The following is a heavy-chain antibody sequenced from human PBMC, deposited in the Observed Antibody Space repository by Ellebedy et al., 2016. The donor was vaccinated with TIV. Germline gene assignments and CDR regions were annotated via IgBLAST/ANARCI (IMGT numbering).Heavy chain of an antibody. CDR2: INSDGSST. Sequence: GGSLRLSCAASGFTFSSYWMHWVRQAPGKGLVWVSRINSDGSSTSYADSVKDRFTISRDNAKNTLYLQMNSLRAEDTSVYYCARGGVTAGNDHWGQGTLVTVSS. CDR1: GFTFSSYW. J-gene: IGHJ5*02. CDR3: ARGGVTAGNDH. V-gene: IGHV3-74*01. D-gene: IGHD6-13*01.